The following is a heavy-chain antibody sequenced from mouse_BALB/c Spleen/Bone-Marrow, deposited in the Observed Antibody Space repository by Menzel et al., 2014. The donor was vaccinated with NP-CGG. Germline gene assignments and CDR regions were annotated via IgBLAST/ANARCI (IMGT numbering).Heavy chain of an antibody. CDR3: ARQTYYDYDGYFDY. CDR1: GFTFSSYG. V-gene: IGHV5-6*02. CDR2: ISSGGSYT. Sequence: EVKVEESGGDLVKPGGSLKLSCAASGFTFSSYGMSWVRRTPDKRLEWVATISSGGSYTYYPDSVKGRFTISRDNAKNTLYLQMSSLKSEDTAMYYCARQTYYDYDGYFDYWGQGTTLTVSS. D-gene: IGHD2-4*01. J-gene: IGHJ2*01.